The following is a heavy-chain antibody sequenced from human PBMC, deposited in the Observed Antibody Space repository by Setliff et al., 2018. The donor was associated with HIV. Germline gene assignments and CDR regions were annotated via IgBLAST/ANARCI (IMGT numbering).Heavy chain of an antibody. CDR3: TRGDKLEGWFDP. D-gene: IGHD1-1*01. Sequence: GASVKVSCKASGYTFIDYFIHWVRQAPGQGLEWMGWISPILGIANYAQKFQGRVTITTDESTSTAYMELSSLRSEDTAVYYCTRGDKLEGWFDPWGQGTLVTVSS. CDR1: GYTFIDYF. J-gene: IGHJ5*02. V-gene: IGHV1-69*10. CDR2: ISPILGIA.